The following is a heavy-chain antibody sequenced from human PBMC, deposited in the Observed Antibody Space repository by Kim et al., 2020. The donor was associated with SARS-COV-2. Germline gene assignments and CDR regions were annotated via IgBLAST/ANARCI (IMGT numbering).Heavy chain of an antibody. CDR3: TTDIVVVPAATGYYFDY. V-gene: IGHV3-15*01. J-gene: IGHJ4*02. Sequence: VKGRVTISRDDSKNTLYLQMNSLKTEDTAVYYCTTDIVVVPAATGYYFDYWGQGTLVTVSS. D-gene: IGHD2-2*01.